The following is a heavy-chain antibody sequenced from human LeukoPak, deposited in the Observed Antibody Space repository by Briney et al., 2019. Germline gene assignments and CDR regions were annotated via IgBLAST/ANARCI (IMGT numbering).Heavy chain of an antibody. CDR2: IYFSGST. J-gene: IGHJ4*02. Sequence: SETLSLTCTVSGGSISGTTHYWGWIRQPPGKGLEWIGSIYFSGSTYYNLSLKSRVTLSVDTSKNQFSLRLTSVTAADTAVYHCARDYGGNSYYFDYWGRGTLVTVSS. CDR3: ARDYGGNSYYFDY. CDR1: GGSISGTTHY. V-gene: IGHV4-39*02. D-gene: IGHD4-23*01.